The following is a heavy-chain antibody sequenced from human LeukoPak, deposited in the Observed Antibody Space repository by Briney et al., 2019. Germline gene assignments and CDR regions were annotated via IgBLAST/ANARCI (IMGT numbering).Heavy chain of an antibody. Sequence: TGGSLRLSCAASGFTFSSYAMSWVRQAPGKGLEWVSYISSGGNTIYYADSVKGRFTISRDNAKNSLYLQMNSLRAEDTAVYYCAREGTAMVSFDYWGQGTLVTVSS. CDR2: ISSGGNTI. CDR1: GFTFSSYA. D-gene: IGHD5-18*01. J-gene: IGHJ4*02. V-gene: IGHV3-48*03. CDR3: AREGTAMVSFDY.